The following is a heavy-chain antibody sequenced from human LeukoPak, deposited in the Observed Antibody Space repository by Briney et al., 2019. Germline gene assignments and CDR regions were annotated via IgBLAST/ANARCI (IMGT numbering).Heavy chain of an antibody. CDR3: AKEAFDSSGSSDY. CDR1: GFTFSNYG. D-gene: IGHD3-22*01. J-gene: IGHJ4*02. CDR2: ISYDGSNK. V-gene: IGHV3-30*18. Sequence: GGSLRLSCAVSGFTFSNYGMHWVRQAPGKGLEWVAVISYDGSNKYYADSVKGRFTISRNNSKNTLYLQMNSLRAEDTAVYYCAKEAFDSSGSSDYWGQGTLVTVSS.